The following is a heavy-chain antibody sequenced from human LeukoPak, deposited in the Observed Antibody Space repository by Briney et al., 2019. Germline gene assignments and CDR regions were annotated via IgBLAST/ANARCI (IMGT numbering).Heavy chain of an antibody. D-gene: IGHD3-10*01. CDR2: MNPNSGNT. Sequence: ASVKVSCKASGYTFTSYDINWVRQATGQGLEWMGWMNPNSGNTGYAQKFQGRVTMTRNTSISTAYMELSSLRSEDTVVYYCAIPRGSGSSVPDAFDIWGQGTMVTVSS. CDR3: AIPRGSGSSVPDAFDI. J-gene: IGHJ3*02. CDR1: GYTFTSYD. V-gene: IGHV1-8*01.